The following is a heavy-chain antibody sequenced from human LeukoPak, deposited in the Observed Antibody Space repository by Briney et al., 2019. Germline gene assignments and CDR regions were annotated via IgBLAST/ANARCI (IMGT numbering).Heavy chain of an antibody. D-gene: IGHD3-9*01. J-gene: IGHJ6*03. V-gene: IGHV1-18*01. CDR3: ARDLRRTIPYMDV. Sequence: RASVKVSCKASGYTFTSYGISWVRQAPGQGLEWMGWISAYNGNTNYAQKLQGRATMTTDTSTSTAYMELRSLRSDDTAVYYCARDLRRTIPYMDVWGKGTTVTISS. CDR1: GYTFTSYG. CDR2: ISAYNGNT.